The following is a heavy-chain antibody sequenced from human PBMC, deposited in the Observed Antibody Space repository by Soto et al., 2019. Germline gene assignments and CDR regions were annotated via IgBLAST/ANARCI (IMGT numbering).Heavy chain of an antibody. J-gene: IGHJ6*03. V-gene: IGHV3-23*01. CDR3: AKGVGYDPHYYYYMDV. Sequence: PGXSLRLSCAASGFTFSSYALTWFRQAPVNGLEWVSAISGSGGSTYYADSVKGRFTISRDNSKNTLYLQMNSLRAEDTAVYYCAKGVGYDPHYYYYMDVWGKGTTVTVSS. CDR2: ISGSGGST. D-gene: IGHD5-12*01. CDR1: GFTFSSYA.